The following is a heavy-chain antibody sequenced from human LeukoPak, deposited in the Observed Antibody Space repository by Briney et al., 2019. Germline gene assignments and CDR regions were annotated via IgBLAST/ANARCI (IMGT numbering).Heavy chain of an antibody. Sequence: GGSLRLSCAASGFTFSSYIMSWVRQAPGKGLEWVSYISSSSTTIYYADSVKGRFTISRDNSKNTLYLQMNSLRAEDTAVYYCAKYLYYYGSGSYIDYWGQGTLVTVSS. CDR2: ISSSSTTI. D-gene: IGHD3-10*01. V-gene: IGHV3-48*01. CDR3: AKYLYYYGSGSYIDY. CDR1: GFTFSSYI. J-gene: IGHJ4*02.